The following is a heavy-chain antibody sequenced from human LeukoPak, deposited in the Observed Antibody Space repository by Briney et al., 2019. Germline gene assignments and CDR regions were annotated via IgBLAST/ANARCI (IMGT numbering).Heavy chain of an antibody. D-gene: IGHD2-21*02. V-gene: IGHV4-39*01. CDR2: VDYSGST. CDR3: ARLCQVTTCAKFEY. CDR1: GDSLSSGLYY. Sequence: SETLSLTCTVSGDSLSSGLYYWGWIRQPPGKGLRWIGSVDYSGSTLFSASFENRVAMPVDRSKNRVSRIINSGTAADTATYYCARLCQVTTCAKFEYWGQGIPVTVAS. J-gene: IGHJ4*02.